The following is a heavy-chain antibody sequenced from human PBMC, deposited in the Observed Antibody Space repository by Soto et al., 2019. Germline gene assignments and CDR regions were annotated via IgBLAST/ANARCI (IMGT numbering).Heavy chain of an antibody. Sequence: PSETLSLTCTVSGGSISRYYWSWIRQPPGKGLEWIGYIYYSGSTNYNPSLKSRVTISVDTSKNQFSLKLSSVTAADTAVYYCARHTSDFWSGYHNWFDPWGQGTLVTVSS. CDR3: ARHTSDFWSGYHNWFDP. CDR2: IYYSGST. CDR1: GGSISRYY. V-gene: IGHV4-59*08. D-gene: IGHD3-3*01. J-gene: IGHJ5*02.